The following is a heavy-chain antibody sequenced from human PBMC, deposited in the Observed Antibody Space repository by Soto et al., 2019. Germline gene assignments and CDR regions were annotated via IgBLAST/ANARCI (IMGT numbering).Heavy chain of an antibody. J-gene: IGHJ4*02. CDR1: GFMFNIYV. D-gene: IGHD5-12*01. V-gene: IGHV3-23*01. Sequence: GGSLRLSCAASGFMFNIYVMSWVRQVPGKGLEWVSSISGRGDDTYYADSVKGRFTIYKDNSESTVYLQMDSLRAEDTAMYYCARLGGYSGYDSADYWGLGTLVTVSS. CDR3: ARLGGYSGYDSADY. CDR2: ISGRGDDT.